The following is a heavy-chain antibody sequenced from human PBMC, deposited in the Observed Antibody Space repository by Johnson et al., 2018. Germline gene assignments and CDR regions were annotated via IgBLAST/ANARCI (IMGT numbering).Heavy chain of an antibody. J-gene: IGHJ6*04. CDR3: AVAGGPPPTFYYFYFDV. Sequence: QVRLVESGGGVVQPGRSLRLSCAASGFNFTYYSMHWVRQSPGKGLASVTVISHDGNIKYCGDSVQGRFTISRDNSKHTLYLPLHNLRSYDTAKYFSAVAGGPPPTFYYFYFDVWGIGTTVTVSS. D-gene: IGHD2/OR15-2a*01. CDR2: ISHDGNIK. CDR1: GFNFTYYS. V-gene: IGHV3-30-3*01.